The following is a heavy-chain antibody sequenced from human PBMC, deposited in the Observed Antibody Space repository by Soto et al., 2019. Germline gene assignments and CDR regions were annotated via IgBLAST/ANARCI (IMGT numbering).Heavy chain of an antibody. V-gene: IGHV5-51*01. J-gene: IGHJ4*02. CDR1: GYSITSYW. D-gene: IGHD6-19*01. CDR2: IYPGDSDT. Sequence: PGQLLKISSKGSGYSITSYWIGWVRQMPGKGLEWMGIIYPGDSDTRYSPSFQGQITISADKSISTAYLQWSSLKASDTTMYYCARQSYSSGRDYWGQGTLVTVSS. CDR3: ARQSYSSGRDY.